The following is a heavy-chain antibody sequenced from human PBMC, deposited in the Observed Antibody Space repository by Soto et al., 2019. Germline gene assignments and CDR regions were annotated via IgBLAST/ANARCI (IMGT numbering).Heavy chain of an antibody. V-gene: IGHV1-8*01. CDR3: ARGYSSGWSDAFDI. J-gene: IGHJ3*02. Sequence: VKVSCKASGYTFTSYDINWVRQATGQGLEWMGWMNPNSGNTGYAQKFQGRVTMTRNTSISTAYMELSSLRSEDTAVYYCARGYSSGWSDAFDIWGQGTMVTVSS. D-gene: IGHD6-19*01. CDR1: GYTFTSYD. CDR2: MNPNSGNT.